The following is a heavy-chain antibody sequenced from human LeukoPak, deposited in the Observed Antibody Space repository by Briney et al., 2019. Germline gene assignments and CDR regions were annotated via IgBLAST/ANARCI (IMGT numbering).Heavy chain of an antibody. CDR1: GGSISSYY. D-gene: IGHD2-15*01. J-gene: IGHJ6*03. V-gene: IGHV4-59*01. CDR3: ARGPNGWWLRDGYYYYMDV. CDR2: IYYSGST. Sequence: SKTLSLTCTVSGGSISSYYWSWIRQPLGKGLEWIGYIYYSGSTNYNPSLKSRVTISVDTSKNQFSLKLSSVTAADTAVYYCARGPNGWWLRDGYYYYMDVWGKGTTVTVSS.